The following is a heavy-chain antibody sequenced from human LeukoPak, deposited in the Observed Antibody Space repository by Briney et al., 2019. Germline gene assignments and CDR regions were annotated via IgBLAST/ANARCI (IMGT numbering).Heavy chain of an antibody. V-gene: IGHV4-34*01. CDR1: GGSFSGYY. CDR2: IYHSGST. Sequence: SETLSLTCAVYGGSFSGYYRSWIRQPPGKGLEWIGYIYHSGSTYYNPSLKSRVTISVDRSKNQFSLKLSSVTAADTAVYYCARGDCSSTSCYMGRENWFDPWGQGTLVTVSS. D-gene: IGHD2-2*02. CDR3: ARGDCSSTSCYMGRENWFDP. J-gene: IGHJ5*02.